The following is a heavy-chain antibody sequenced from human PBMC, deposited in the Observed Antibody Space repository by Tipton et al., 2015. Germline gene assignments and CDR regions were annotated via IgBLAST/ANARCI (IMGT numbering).Heavy chain of an antibody. CDR1: GASISGSDDY. V-gene: IGHV4-61*08. CDR2: TFSGGST. J-gene: IGHJ5*02. D-gene: IGHD2-21*02. Sequence: TLSLTCTVSGASISGSDDYWSWIRQPPGKGLEWIGYTFSGGSTNYNPSLKSRVTISLDTSKNQFSLNLNSVTAADTAVYYCTKFNCGGDCYSYRGWFDPWGQGTLVTVSS. CDR3: TKFNCGGDCYSYRGWFDP.